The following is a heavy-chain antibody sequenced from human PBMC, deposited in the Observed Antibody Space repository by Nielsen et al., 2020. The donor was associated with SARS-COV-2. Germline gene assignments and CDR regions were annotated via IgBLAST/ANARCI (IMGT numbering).Heavy chain of an antibody. CDR2: INHSGST. Sequence: RQAPGKGLEWIGEINHSGSTNYNPSLKSRVTISVDTSKNQFSLKLSSVTAADTAVYYCARAKGVKGRRPITFGGVIAGFDYWGQGTLVTVSS. D-gene: IGHD3-16*02. J-gene: IGHJ4*02. V-gene: IGHV4-34*01. CDR3: ARAKGVKGRRPITFGGVIAGFDY.